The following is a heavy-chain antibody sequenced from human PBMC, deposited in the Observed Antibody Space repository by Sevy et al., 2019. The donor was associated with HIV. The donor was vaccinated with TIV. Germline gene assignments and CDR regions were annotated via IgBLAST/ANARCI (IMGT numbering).Heavy chain of an antibody. CDR2: IYNNIGST. D-gene: IGHD2-2*01. J-gene: IGHJ4*02. CDR1: DDSINSYH. Sequence: SETLSLTCSVSDDSINSYHWSWIRQPPGKGLEWIGYIYNNIGSTSYNPSLTSRVTISVDTSKNHFSLKLTSLTAADTAIYYCARGAVVIGTAATPVLDFWGLGSLVTVSS. V-gene: IGHV4-59*08. CDR3: ARGAVVIGTAATPVLDF.